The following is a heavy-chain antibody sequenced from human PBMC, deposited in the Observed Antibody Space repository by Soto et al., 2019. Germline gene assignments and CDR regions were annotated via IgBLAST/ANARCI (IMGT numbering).Heavy chain of an antibody. CDR3: AREISGSYRFDY. J-gene: IGHJ4*02. D-gene: IGHD1-26*01. V-gene: IGHV1-8*01. CDR2: MNPNSGNT. Sequence: QVQLVQSGAEVKKPGASVKVSCKASGYTFTSYDINWVRQATGQGLEWMGWMNPNSGNTGYAQKFQGRVTXXRXXAISTAYMELSSLRSEDTAVYYCAREISGSYRFDYWGQGTLVTVSS. CDR1: GYTFTSYD.